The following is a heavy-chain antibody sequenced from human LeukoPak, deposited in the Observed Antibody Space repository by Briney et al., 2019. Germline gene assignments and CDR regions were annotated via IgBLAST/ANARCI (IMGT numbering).Heavy chain of an antibody. CDR1: GFTFSDYW. CDR3: ARDLFAAAAGTKD. V-gene: IGHV3-7*01. CDR2: IKEDGSGK. Sequence: GGSLRLTCTASGFTFSDYWMSWVRQAPGKGLEWVANIKEDGSGKYYVDSVKGRFTISRDNAKNSLYLQMNSLRADDTAVYYCARDLFAAAAGTKDWGQGTLVTVSS. J-gene: IGHJ4*02. D-gene: IGHD6-13*01.